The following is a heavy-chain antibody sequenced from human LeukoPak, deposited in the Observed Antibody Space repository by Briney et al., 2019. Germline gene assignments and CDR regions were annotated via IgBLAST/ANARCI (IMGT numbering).Heavy chain of an antibody. CDR2: IKSDGSST. CDR3: ARGTGNYYGY. V-gene: IGHV3-74*01. D-gene: IGHD3/OR15-3a*01. J-gene: IGHJ4*02. Sequence: GGSLRLSCAASGFTFSDYWMHRVRQAPGKGLVWVSRIKSDGSSTSYADSVKGRFTITRDSAKSTLYLQMNSLRAEDTAVYYCARGTGNYYGYWGQGTLVTVSS. CDR1: GFTFSDYW.